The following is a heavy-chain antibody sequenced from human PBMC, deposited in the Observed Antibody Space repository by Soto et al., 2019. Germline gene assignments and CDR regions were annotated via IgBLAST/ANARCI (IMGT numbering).Heavy chain of an antibody. V-gene: IGHV1-18*01. D-gene: IGHD3-22*01. CDR3: AREGYYYDSSGYFAKTNYYYYYGMDV. J-gene: IGHJ6*02. CDR1: GYTFTSYG. Sequence: ASVKVSCKASGYTFTSYGISWVRQAPGQGLEWMGWISAYNGNTNYAQKLQGRVTMTTDTSTSTAYMELRSLRSDDTAVYYCAREGYYYDSSGYFAKTNYYYYYGMDVWGQGTKVTVSS. CDR2: ISAYNGNT.